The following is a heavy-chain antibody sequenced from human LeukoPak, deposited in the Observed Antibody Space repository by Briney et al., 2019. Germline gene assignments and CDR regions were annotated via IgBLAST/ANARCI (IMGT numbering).Heavy chain of an antibody. CDR1: GFTFSSYS. Sequence: PGGSLRLSCAASGFTFSSYSMNWVRQAPGKGLEWVSSISSSSSYIYYADSVKGRFTISRDNAKNSLYLQMNSLRAEDTAVYYCARVPGYSSSWYISYYYYYYMDVWAKGPRSPSP. CDR2: ISSSSSYI. V-gene: IGHV3-21*01. D-gene: IGHD6-13*01. J-gene: IGHJ6*03. CDR3: ARVPGYSSSWYISYYYYYYMDV.